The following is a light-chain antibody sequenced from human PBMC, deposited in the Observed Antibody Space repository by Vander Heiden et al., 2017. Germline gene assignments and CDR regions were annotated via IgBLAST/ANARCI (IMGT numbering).Light chain of an antibody. J-gene: IGKJ1*01. V-gene: IGKV4-1*01. CDR1: PIVVNRYNIKNY. Sequence: DIVLTQSPDSLAVSLGERASLNCQSSPIVVNRYNIKNYLAWYQQKPGQPPKLLIYGASTWDSGVPYRFSGSGSGTDFTLTISSLQAEDVAVYYCQQYYSTPRTFGQGTKVEIK. CDR3: QQYYSTPRT. CDR2: GAS.